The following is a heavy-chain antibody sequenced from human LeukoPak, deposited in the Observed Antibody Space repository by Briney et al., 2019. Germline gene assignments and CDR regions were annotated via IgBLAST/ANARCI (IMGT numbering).Heavy chain of an antibody. CDR1: GNTLSDHN. CDR2: VDPEDGVA. CDR3: VTHTRLMTY. Sequence: VKVSCKVSGNTLSDHNIHWVQQAPGKGLEWMGLVDPEDGVAKYAEKFQGRVTLSADTSRDLGYMELSSLKSEDTAVYYCVTHTRLMTYWGQGTLVTVSS. J-gene: IGHJ4*02. V-gene: IGHV1-69-2*01. D-gene: IGHD3-16*01.